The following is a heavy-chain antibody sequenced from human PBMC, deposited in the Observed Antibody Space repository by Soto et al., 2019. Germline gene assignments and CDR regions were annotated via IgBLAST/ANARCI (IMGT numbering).Heavy chain of an antibody. V-gene: IGHV4-34*01. Sequence: SETLSLTCAVYGGSFSGYYWSWIRQSPGKGLEWIGEINHSGSTNYNPSLKSRVTISVDTSKNQFSLKLSSVTAADTAVYYCARVKYYDYVWGSYRYFDYWGQGTLVTVSS. CDR3: ARVKYYDYVWGSYRYFDY. D-gene: IGHD3-16*02. CDR1: GGSFSGYY. J-gene: IGHJ4*02. CDR2: INHSGST.